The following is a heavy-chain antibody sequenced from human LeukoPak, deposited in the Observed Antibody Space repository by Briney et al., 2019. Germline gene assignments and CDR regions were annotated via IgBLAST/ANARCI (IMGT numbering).Heavy chain of an antibody. Sequence: LWVSVKVSCKASEYIFNAYYLHWVGQAPGQGLEWMGWINPTSGGTHYAQNFQGSVTLTRDTSISTAYMELSRLRSDDTAVYYCARERANSFDSWGQGTLLIVSS. CDR2: INPTSGGT. V-gene: IGHV1-2*02. CDR3: ARERANSFDS. CDR1: EYIFNAYY. J-gene: IGHJ5*02.